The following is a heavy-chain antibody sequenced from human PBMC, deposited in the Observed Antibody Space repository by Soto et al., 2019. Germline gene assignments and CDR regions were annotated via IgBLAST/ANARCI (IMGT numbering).Heavy chain of an antibody. CDR2: ISGSGGST. D-gene: IGHD6-19*01. V-gene: IGHV3-23*01. CDR3: GKGSSGWYEYLCDY. CDR1: GFTFSSYA. J-gene: IGHJ4*02. Sequence: EVQLLESGGGLVQPGGSLRLSCAASGFTFSSYAMSWVRQAPGKGLEWVSAISGSGGSTYYADSVKGRFTISRDNSKNTLYLQMNSLRAEDTAVYYCGKGSSGWYEYLCDYWGQGTLVTVSS.